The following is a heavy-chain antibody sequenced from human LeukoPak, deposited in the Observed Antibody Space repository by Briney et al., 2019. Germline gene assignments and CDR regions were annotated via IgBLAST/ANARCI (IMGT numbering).Heavy chain of an antibody. D-gene: IGHD3-9*01. V-gene: IGHV3-48*02. J-gene: IGHJ4*02. CDR1: GFSFTDYP. CDR3: ATDQRYAFDY. Sequence: GGSLRLSCATSGFSFTDYPMNWVRQAPGKGLEWISNIRTTAEGAKYAYYADSVKSRVTISRDDGKNTLYLHMNSLRDDDTAVYYCATDQRYAFDYWGQGILVTVSS. CDR2: IRTTAEGAKYA.